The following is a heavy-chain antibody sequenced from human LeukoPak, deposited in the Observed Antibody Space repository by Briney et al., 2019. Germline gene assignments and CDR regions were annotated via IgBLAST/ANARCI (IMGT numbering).Heavy chain of an antibody. Sequence: SETLSLTCTVSGGSISSYYWSWIRQPPGKGLEWIGYIYYSGSTNYNPSLKSRVTISVDTSKNQFSLKLSSVTAADTAVYYCARDNEQWPPRGWFDPWGQGTLVTVSS. D-gene: IGHD6-19*01. CDR3: ARDNEQWPPRGWFDP. CDR2: IYYSGST. CDR1: GGSISSYY. J-gene: IGHJ5*02. V-gene: IGHV4-59*12.